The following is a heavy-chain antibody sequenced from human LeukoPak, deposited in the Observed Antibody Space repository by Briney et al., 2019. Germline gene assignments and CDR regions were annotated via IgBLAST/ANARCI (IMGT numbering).Heavy chain of an antibody. CDR3: ARGPIRGGYNWFDP. D-gene: IGHD2-15*01. J-gene: IGHJ5*02. CDR1: GYIFTSYY. V-gene: IGHV1-46*01. Sequence: GASVKVSCKASGYIFTSYYRHWVRQAPGQGLEWMGRIDPRGGSTSYPQRFQGRVTMTRDTSTTTVYMELSSLRSDDTAVYYCARGPIRGGYNWFDPWGQGTLVTVSS. CDR2: IDPRGGST.